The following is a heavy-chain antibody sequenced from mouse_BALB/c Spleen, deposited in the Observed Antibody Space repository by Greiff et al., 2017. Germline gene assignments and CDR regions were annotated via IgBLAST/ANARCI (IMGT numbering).Heavy chain of an antibody. CDR1: GFTFSDYY. Sequence: EVQRVESGGGLVKPGGSLKLSCAASGFTFSDYYMYWVRQTPEKRLEWVATISDGGSYTYYPDSVKGRFTISRDNAKNNLYLQMSSLKSEDTAMYYCARGEGDYFDYWGQGTTLTVSS. CDR3: ARGEGDYFDY. V-gene: IGHV5-4*02. CDR2: ISDGGSYT. J-gene: IGHJ2*01.